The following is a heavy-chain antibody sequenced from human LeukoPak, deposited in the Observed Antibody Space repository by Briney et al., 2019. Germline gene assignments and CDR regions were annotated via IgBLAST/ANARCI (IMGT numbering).Heavy chain of an antibody. Sequence: ASVKVSCKASGYTFTSYGISWVRQAPGQGLEWMGWISAYNGNTNYAQKLQGRVTMTTDTSTSTAYMELRSLRSDDTAVYYCARRVAASDYDYYYYMDVWGKGITVTVSS. J-gene: IGHJ6*03. CDR3: ARRVAASDYDYYYYMDV. CDR2: ISAYNGNT. D-gene: IGHD2-15*01. V-gene: IGHV1-18*01. CDR1: GYTFTSYG.